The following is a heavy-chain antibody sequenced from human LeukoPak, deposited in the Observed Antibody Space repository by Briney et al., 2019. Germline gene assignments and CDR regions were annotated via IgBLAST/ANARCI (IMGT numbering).Heavy chain of an antibody. V-gene: IGHV4-34*01. J-gene: IGHJ5*02. CDR2: ITYGGTT. Sequence: SETLSLTCGVYDGSFGGYHWNWIRQPPGKRLEWIGEITYGGTTNYNPYLRSRVTMSVDTSKKQFSLKLTSVTAADTAVYYCVRGRYCSSATCYDWFDPWGPGTHVSVSS. CDR3: VRGRYCSSATCYDWFDP. CDR1: DGSFGGYH. D-gene: IGHD2-2*01.